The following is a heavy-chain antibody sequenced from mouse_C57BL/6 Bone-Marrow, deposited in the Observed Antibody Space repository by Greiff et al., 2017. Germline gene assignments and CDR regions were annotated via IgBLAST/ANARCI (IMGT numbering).Heavy chain of an antibody. Sequence: QVQLQQPGAELVKPGASVKMSCKASGYTFTSYWITWVKQRPGQGLEWIGDIYPGSGSTNYNEKFKSKATLTVVTSSSTAYMQLSSLTSEDSAVYYCARAEARYGSSYISPCWYFDDWGTGTTVTVSS. CDR1: GYTFTSYW. D-gene: IGHD1-1*01. CDR2: IYPGSGST. V-gene: IGHV1-55*01. CDR3: ARAEARYGSSYISPCWYFDD. J-gene: IGHJ1*03.